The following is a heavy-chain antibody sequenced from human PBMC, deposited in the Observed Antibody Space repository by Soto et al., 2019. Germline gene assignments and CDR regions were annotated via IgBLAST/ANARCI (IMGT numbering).Heavy chain of an antibody. CDR2: ISGHNGDT. CDR3: ARDLAVGLVDY. J-gene: IGHJ4*02. CDR1: GYTFTSYG. D-gene: IGHD6-19*01. V-gene: IGHV1-18*01. Sequence: QVQLVQSGAEVKKPGASVKVSCKASGYTFTSYGISSVRQAPGQGLEWMGWISGHNGDTNYAQKLQDRVTTTTDTSTSTADMELRSLRSQDTGVYYCARDLAVGLVDYWGQGTLVTVAS.